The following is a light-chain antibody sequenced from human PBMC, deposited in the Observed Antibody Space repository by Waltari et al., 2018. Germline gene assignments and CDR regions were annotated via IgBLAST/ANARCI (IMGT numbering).Light chain of an antibody. Sequence: DIVMTQSPDSLAVSLGERATINCKSSQSVLYSSNNKNYLAWYQQKPGQPPKLLIYWASTRESGVPDRFSVSWSGTDFTLTISSLQAEDVAVYYCQQYYSSAQTFGQGTKVEIK. CDR2: WAS. CDR1: QSVLYSSNNKNY. CDR3: QQYYSSAQT. V-gene: IGKV4-1*01. J-gene: IGKJ1*01.